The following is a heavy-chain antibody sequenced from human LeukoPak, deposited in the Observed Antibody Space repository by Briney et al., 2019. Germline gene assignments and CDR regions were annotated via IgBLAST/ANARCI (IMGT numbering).Heavy chain of an antibody. D-gene: IGHD2-15*01. V-gene: IGHV4-4*07. CDR1: GGSLSSYY. CDR2: IYTSGST. CDR3: AREPGYCSGGSCPTLGWFDP. Sequence: SETLSLTCTVSGGSLSSYYWSWIRQPAGKGLEWIGRIYTSGSTNYNPSLKSRVTMSVDTSKNQFSLKLSSVTAADTAVYYCAREPGYCSGGSCPTLGWFDPWGQGTLVTVSS. J-gene: IGHJ5*02.